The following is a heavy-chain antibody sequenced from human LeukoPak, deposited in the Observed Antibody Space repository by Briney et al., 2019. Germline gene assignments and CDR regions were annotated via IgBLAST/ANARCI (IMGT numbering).Heavy chain of an antibody. CDR3: AREEGRNPNTSSGY. CDR1: GFTFSNYG. Sequence: SGGSLRLSCAASGFTFSNYGMHWGRQAPGKGLEWLALIWHDGSKKKDSDSVKGRFTISRDNSQDTLYLQMDSLRAEDTAVYYCAREEGRNPNTSSGYWGQGTLVVVSS. D-gene: IGHD6-6*01. J-gene: IGHJ4*02. V-gene: IGHV3-33*01. CDR2: IWHDGSKK.